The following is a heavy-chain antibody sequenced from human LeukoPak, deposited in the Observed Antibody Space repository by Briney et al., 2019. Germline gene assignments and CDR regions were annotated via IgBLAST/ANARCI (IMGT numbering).Heavy chain of an antibody. V-gene: IGHV4-39*01. J-gene: IGHJ4*02. CDR1: GGSIMSSGFY. Sequence: AGPRDLPGTGSGGSIMSSGFYGGGNRQRPGKGVEWIGSIYYSGSTFYNPSPESRVTISVDTSKNQFSLKLSSVTAADTAVYYCARQFGAQLPPRYWGQGTLVTVSS. CDR2: IYYSGST. CDR3: ARQFGAQLPPRY. D-gene: IGHD3-16*01.